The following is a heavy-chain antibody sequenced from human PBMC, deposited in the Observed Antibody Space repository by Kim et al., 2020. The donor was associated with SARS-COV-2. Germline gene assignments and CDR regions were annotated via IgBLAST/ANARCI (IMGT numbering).Heavy chain of an antibody. CDR3: ARVNMRAVTTPRGAFDI. D-gene: IGHD4-17*01. J-gene: IGHJ3*02. V-gene: IGHV3-30*04. Sequence: VKGRFTISRDNSKNALYLQMNSRRAEDTAVYYCARVNMRAVTTPRGAFDIWGQGTMVTVSS.